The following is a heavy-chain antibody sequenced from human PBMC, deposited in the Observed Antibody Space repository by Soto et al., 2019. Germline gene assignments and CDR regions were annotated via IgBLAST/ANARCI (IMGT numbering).Heavy chain of an antibody. CDR2: IYYSGST. D-gene: IGHD3-3*01. CDR1: GGSISSGGYY. Sequence: PSETLYLTCTVSGGSISSGGYYWSWIRQHPGKGLEWIGYIYYSGSTYYNPSLKSRVTISLDTSKNQFSLKLSSVTAADTAVYYCARDVVGFLAWSPAHDYYYGMDVWGQGTTVTVSS. J-gene: IGHJ6*02. V-gene: IGHV4-31*03. CDR3: ARDVVGFLAWSPAHDYYYGMDV.